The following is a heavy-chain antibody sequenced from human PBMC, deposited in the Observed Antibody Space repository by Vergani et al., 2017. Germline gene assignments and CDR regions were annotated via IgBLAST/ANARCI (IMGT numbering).Heavy chain of an antibody. V-gene: IGHV1-46*01. J-gene: IGHJ6*03. CDR3: AKMGYNWNDVAYYYYYMDV. D-gene: IGHD1-1*01. CDR1: GYTFTSYY. Sequence: QVQLVQSGAEVKKPGASVKVSCKASGYTFTSYYMHWVRQAPGQGLEWMGIINPSGGSTSYAQKFQGRVTMTRDTSTSTVYMELSSLRSEDTAVYYCAKMGYNWNDVAYYYYYMDVWGKGTTVTVSS. CDR2: INPSGGST.